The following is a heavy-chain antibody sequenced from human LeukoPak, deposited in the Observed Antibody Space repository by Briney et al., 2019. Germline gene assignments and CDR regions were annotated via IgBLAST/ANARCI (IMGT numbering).Heavy chain of an antibody. CDR2: ISVFDSHK. CDR3: ARDGGNRRWYFDL. Sequence: PGGSLRLSCVASGFTFSSSAMHWVRQAPGKGLEWVAVISVFDSHKYYADSVKGRFTLSRDNSKNTLYLQLNSLTTEDTAVYYCARDGGNRRWYFDLWGRGTLVTVSS. CDR1: GFTFSSSA. D-gene: IGHD1-14*01. V-gene: IGHV3-30*03. J-gene: IGHJ2*01.